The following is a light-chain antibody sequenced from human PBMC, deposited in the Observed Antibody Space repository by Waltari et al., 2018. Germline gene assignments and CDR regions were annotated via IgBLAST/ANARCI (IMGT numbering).Light chain of an antibody. J-gene: IGKJ4*01. CDR1: QSVLYTSNKKND. V-gene: IGKV4-1*01. CDR2: WAT. Sequence: DIVITQSPDSRAVSLGEWATRPLKPIQSVLYTSNKKNDVAWYQQKSGQPPKLLIHWATTRESGVPDRFSGSGSGTDFTLTISSLQAEDVAVYYCQQYYSGPLTFGGGTKVEIK. CDR3: QQYYSGPLT.